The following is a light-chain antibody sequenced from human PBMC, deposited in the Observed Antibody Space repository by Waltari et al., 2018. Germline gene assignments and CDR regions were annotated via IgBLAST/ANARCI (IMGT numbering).Light chain of an antibody. J-gene: IGKJ1*01. CDR1: QSLLHSSGNTF. Sequence: DIMMTQSPLPLSVTAGEPASISCRSSQSLLHSSGNTFLDWYLQKPGQYPQHLIYLVSNRVSGVPDRFSCSGSGTDFTLKISRVEAEDVGVYFCMQARQTPWTFGQGTRVEIK. V-gene: IGKV2-28*01. CDR3: MQARQTPWT. CDR2: LVS.